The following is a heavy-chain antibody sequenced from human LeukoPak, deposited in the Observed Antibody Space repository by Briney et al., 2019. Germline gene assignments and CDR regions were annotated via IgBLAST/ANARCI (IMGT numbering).Heavy chain of an antibody. D-gene: IGHD6-13*01. CDR3: ARDHLRRIAAAGTDY. CDR1: GYTFTSYG. J-gene: IGHJ4*02. Sequence: ASVKVSCKASGYTFTSYGISWVRQAPGQGLEWMGWISAYNGNTNYAQKLQGRVTMTTDTSTSTAYMELRSLRSDDTAVYCCARDHLRRIAAAGTDYWGQGTLVTVSS. CDR2: ISAYNGNT. V-gene: IGHV1-18*01.